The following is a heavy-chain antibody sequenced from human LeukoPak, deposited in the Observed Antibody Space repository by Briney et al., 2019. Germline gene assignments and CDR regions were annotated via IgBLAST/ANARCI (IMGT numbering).Heavy chain of an antibody. CDR3: ARGATPFEDFDF. Sequence: PSETLSLTCTVSGGSISSSSYYWSWIRQPPGKGLEWIGEINHSGSTNYNPSLKSRVTISVDTSKNQFSLKLSSVTAADTAVYYCARGATPFEDFDFWGQGTQVTVSS. CDR1: GGSISSSSYY. J-gene: IGHJ4*02. V-gene: IGHV4-39*07. D-gene: IGHD1-26*01. CDR2: INHSGST.